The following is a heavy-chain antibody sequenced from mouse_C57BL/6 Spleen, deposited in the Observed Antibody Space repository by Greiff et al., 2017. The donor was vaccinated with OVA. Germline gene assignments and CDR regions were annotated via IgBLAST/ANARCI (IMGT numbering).Heavy chain of an antibody. Sequence: QVQLQQSGAELVRPGTSVKVSCKASGYAFTNYLIEWVKQRPGQGLEWIGVINPGSGGTNYNEKFKGKATLTADKSSSTAYMQLSSLTSEDSAVYFCASVTTVVGDYWGQGTTLTVSS. J-gene: IGHJ2*01. D-gene: IGHD1-1*01. CDR3: ASVTTVVGDY. CDR1: GYAFTNYL. V-gene: IGHV1-54*01. CDR2: INPGSGGT.